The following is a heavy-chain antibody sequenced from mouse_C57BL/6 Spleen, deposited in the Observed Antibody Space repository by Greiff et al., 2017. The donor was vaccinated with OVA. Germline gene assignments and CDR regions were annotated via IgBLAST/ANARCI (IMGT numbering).Heavy chain of an antibody. D-gene: IGHD1-1*01. CDR3: ARTVDYYGSSYSAY. Sequence: QVQLKESGAELVKPGASVKISCKASGYAFSSYWMNWVKQRPGKGLEWIGQIYPGDGDTNYNGKFKGKATLTADKSSSTAYMQLSSLTSEDSAVYFCARTVDYYGSSYSAYWGQGTLVTVSA. CDR1: GYAFSSYW. CDR2: IYPGDGDT. V-gene: IGHV1-80*01. J-gene: IGHJ3*01.